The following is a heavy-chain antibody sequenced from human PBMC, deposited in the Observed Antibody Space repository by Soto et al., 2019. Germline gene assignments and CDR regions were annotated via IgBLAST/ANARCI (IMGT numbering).Heavy chain of an antibody. CDR1: GGSISSYY. D-gene: IGHD5-18*01. CDR2: IYYSGST. Sequence: SETLSLTCTVSGGSISSYYWSWIRQPPGKGLEWIGYIYYSGSTNYNPSLKSRVTISVDTSKNQFSLKLSSVTAADTAVYYCARVRGGYSYGYKFDYWGQGTLVTVSS. CDR3: ARVRGGYSYGYKFDY. V-gene: IGHV4-59*01. J-gene: IGHJ4*02.